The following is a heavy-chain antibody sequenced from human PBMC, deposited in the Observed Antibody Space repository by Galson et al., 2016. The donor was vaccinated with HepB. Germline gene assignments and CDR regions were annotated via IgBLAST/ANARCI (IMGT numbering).Heavy chain of an antibody. J-gene: IGHJ4*02. Sequence: SLRLSCVASGFSFKLFTISWVRQAPGKGPEWLSSINPSGSQIFYSESVRGRFTISRDHANNSLYLHMSSLRVDDTAVYYCARDGHLSYFDFWGQGTLVAVSS. CDR3: ARDGHLSYFDF. CDR2: INPSGSQI. CDR1: GFSFKLFT. V-gene: IGHV3-21*01.